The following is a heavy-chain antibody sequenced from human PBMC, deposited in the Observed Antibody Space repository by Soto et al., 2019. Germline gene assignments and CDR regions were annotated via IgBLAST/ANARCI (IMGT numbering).Heavy chain of an antibody. CDR2: ISGSGGST. Sequence: SLRLSCAASGFTFSSYAMHWVRQAPGKGLERVSTISGSGGSTYYADSLKGRSTISRDNSKNTLFLQMSSQRAEDTAVYYCAKEAVSGWYYFDYWGPGTLVTVSS. CDR1: GFTFSSYA. D-gene: IGHD6-19*01. CDR3: AKEAVSGWYYFDY. J-gene: IGHJ4*02. V-gene: IGHV3-23*01.